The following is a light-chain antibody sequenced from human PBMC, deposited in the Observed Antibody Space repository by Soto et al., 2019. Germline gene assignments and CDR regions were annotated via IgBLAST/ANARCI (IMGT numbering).Light chain of an antibody. CDR2: EVS. J-gene: IGLJ1*01. V-gene: IGLV2-14*01. Sequence: QSVLTQPASVSGSPGQSITISCPGTSSDVGGYNYVSWYQQHPGKAPKLMIYEVSNRPSGVSNRFSGSKSGNTASLTISGLQAEEEADYYCSSYTSSSTNVFGTGTKVTGL. CDR1: SSDVGGYNY. CDR3: SSYTSSSTNV.